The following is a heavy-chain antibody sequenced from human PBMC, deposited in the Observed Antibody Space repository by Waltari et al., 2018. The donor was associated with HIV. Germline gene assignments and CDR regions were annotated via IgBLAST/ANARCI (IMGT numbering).Heavy chain of an antibody. CDR3: TTSIAAAGGLYYYYGMDV. CDR1: GFTFSNAW. V-gene: IGHV3-15*01. Sequence: LVKPGGSLRLSCAASGFTFSNAWMSWVRQAPGKGLEWVGRIKSKTDGGTTDYAAPVKGRFTISRDDSKNTLYLQMNSLKTEDTAVYYCTTSIAAAGGLYYYYGMDVWGQGTTVTVSS. D-gene: IGHD6-13*01. CDR2: IKSKTDGGTT. J-gene: IGHJ6*02.